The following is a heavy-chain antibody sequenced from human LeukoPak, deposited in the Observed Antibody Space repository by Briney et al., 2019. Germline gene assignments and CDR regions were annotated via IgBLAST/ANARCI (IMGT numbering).Heavy chain of an antibody. Sequence: GGSLRLSCAASGFTFSSYSMNWVRQAPGKGLEWVSYISSSSSTIYYADSVKGRFTISRDNAKNPLYLQMNSLRAEDTAVYYCARADSSGYYHPINWGQGTLVTVSS. D-gene: IGHD3-22*01. J-gene: IGHJ4*02. CDR3: ARADSSGYYHPIN. V-gene: IGHV3-48*01. CDR1: GFTFSSYS. CDR2: ISSSSSTI.